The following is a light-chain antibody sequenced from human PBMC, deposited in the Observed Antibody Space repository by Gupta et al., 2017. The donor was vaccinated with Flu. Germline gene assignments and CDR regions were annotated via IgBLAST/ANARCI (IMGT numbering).Light chain of an antibody. V-gene: IGLV2-14*01. CDR1: SSDVGGYNY. Sequence: QSALPQPASVAASPRPPTTISSTCTSSDVGGYNYVSWYQQHPGKVPKLMIYEVSNRPSGVSNRFSGSKSGNTASLTISGLQAEDEADYYCSSYTTSTTLVFGGGTKLTVL. CDR2: EVS. J-gene: IGLJ2*01. CDR3: SSYTTSTTLV.